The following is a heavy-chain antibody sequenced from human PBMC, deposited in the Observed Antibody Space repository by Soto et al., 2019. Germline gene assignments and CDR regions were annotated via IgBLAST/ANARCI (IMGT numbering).Heavy chain of an antibody. D-gene: IGHD3-22*01. CDR1: GFSFSDYF. CDR3: ARDLFYDSSGYSGDY. CDR2: INPSGGST. V-gene: IGHV1-46*01. Sequence: GASVNGSCKASGFSFSDYFMHWVRQAPGQGLEWMGIINPSGGSTSYAQKFQGRVTMTRDTSTSTVYMELSSLRSEDTAVYYCARDLFYDSSGYSGDYWGQGTLVTVSS. J-gene: IGHJ4*02.